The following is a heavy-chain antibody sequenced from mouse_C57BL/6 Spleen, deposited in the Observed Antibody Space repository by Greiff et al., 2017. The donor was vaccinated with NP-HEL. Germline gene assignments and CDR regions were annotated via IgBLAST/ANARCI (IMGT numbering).Heavy chain of an antibody. J-gene: IGHJ2*01. CDR1: GYTFTSYW. V-gene: IGHV1-52*01. CDR2: IDPSDSET. CDR3: ARTSYYGSSDYFDY. Sequence: QVQLQQPGAELVRPGPSVKLSCKASGYTFTSYWMHWVKQRPIQGLEWIGNIDPSDSETHYNQKFKDKATLTVDKSSSTAYMQLSSLTSEDSTVYYCARTSYYGSSDYFDYWGQGTTLTVSS. D-gene: IGHD1-1*01.